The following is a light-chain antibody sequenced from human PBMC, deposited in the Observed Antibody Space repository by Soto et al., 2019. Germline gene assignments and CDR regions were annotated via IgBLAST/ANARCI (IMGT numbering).Light chain of an antibody. CDR2: DAS. J-gene: IGKJ4*01. V-gene: IGKV1-33*01. CDR1: PDINNS. CDR3: QQFDHLPLP. Sequence: DIQMTQSLSSLSASVGDRVTITCQANPDINNSLNWYQQRPGEAPKLLIYDASILEAGVPSRFSGSGFGTTFTLTISSLQPEDFATYYCQQFDHLPLPFGGGTKV.